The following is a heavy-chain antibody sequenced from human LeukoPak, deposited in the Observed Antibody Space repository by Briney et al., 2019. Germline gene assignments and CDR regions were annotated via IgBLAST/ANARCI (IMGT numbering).Heavy chain of an antibody. CDR3: APAHYGDYVDY. D-gene: IGHD4-17*01. CDR1: GYTFTSYD. CDR2: IIPILGIA. J-gene: IGHJ4*02. V-gene: IGHV1-69*04. Sequence: GASVKVSCKASGYTFTSYDINWVRQAPGQGLEWMGRIIPILGIANYAQKFQGRVTITADKSTSTAYMELSSLGSEDTAVYYCAPAHYGDYVDYWGQGTLVTVSS.